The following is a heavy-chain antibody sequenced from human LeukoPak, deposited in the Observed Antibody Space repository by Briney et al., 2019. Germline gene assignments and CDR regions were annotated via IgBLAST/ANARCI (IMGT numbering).Heavy chain of an antibody. Sequence: PGGSLRLSCAASGFTFRDYYMSWIRQAPGKGLEWISYISSSAGTIHYVDSVKGRFTISRDNAKNSLYLQMDSLRVEDTAVYYCATSVTRRRLDWFIDLWGRGTLVCVSS. CDR3: ATSVTRRRLDWFIDL. V-gene: IGHV3-11*04. J-gene: IGHJ2*01. CDR1: GFTFRDYY. CDR2: ISSSAGTI. D-gene: IGHD4-17*01.